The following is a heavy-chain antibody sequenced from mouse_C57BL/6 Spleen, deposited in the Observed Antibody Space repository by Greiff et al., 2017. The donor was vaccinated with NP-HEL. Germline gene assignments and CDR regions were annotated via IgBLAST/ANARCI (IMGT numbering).Heavy chain of an antibody. Sequence: EVQLQQSGPELVKPGASVKISCKASGYTFTDYYMNWVKQSHGKSLEWIGDINPNNGGTSYNQKFKGKATLTVDKSSSTAYMELRSLTSEDSAVYYCARTPTTVVPGDVWGTGTTVTVSS. J-gene: IGHJ1*03. V-gene: IGHV1-26*01. CDR2: INPNNGGT. CDR1: GYTFTDYY. D-gene: IGHD1-1*01. CDR3: ARTPTTVVPGDV.